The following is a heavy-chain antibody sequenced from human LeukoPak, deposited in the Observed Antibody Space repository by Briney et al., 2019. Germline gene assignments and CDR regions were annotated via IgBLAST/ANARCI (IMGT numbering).Heavy chain of an antibody. CDR3: AKCPSGVLRYFAPIDY. D-gene: IGHD3-9*01. Sequence: GGSLRLSCAASGFTFRSYAMHWVRQAPGKGLEWVAIISYDGSNKYYADSVKGRFTTSRDNSKNTLYLQMNSLRAEDTAVYYCAKCPSGVLRYFAPIDYWGQGTLVTVSS. CDR2: ISYDGSNK. CDR1: GFTFRSYA. J-gene: IGHJ4*02. V-gene: IGHV3-30*18.